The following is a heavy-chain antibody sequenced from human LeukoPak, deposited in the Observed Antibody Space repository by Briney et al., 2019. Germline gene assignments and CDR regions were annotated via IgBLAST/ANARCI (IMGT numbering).Heavy chain of an antibody. D-gene: IGHD6-6*01. CDR3: ATVGRSSRPGY. Sequence: GGSLRLSCVASGFTFSNSEMNWVRQAPGKGLEWVSYITTGGGTTYYADSVKGRFTISRDNAKNSLYLQMSSQRAEDTATYYCATVGRSSRPGYWGQGALVTVSS. CDR2: ITTGGGTT. V-gene: IGHV3-48*03. CDR1: GFTFSNSE. J-gene: IGHJ4*02.